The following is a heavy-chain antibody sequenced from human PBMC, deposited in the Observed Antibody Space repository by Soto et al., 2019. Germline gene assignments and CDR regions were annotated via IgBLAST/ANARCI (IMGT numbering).Heavy chain of an antibody. Sequence: GGSLRLSCASSGFTFSSYAMSWVRQAPGKGLEWVSSISVSGGGTYYADSVKGRFTFSRDNSKNTLYLQMNSLRAEDTAAYYYAKFGMVNTKKSRKYYIEYWGQGARVTVSS. CDR2: ISVSGGGT. CDR3: AKFGMVNTKKSRKYYIEY. CDR1: GFTFSSYA. D-gene: IGHD3-16*01. V-gene: IGHV3-23*01. J-gene: IGHJ4*02.